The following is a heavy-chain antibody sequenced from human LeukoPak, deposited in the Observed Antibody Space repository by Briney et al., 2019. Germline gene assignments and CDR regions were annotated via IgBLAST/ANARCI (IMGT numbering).Heavy chain of an antibody. V-gene: IGHV3-11*01. CDR3: ARELRVINGPTDY. Sequence: GGSLRLSCAASGFAFSDHYMSWIRQTPGKGLEWVSYISDSGGRTYYADSVNGRFTISRDNTKNSLYLQMNSLRAEDTALYYWARELRVINGPTDYWGQGTLVTVSP. CDR1: GFAFSDHY. CDR2: ISDSGGRT. J-gene: IGHJ4*02. D-gene: IGHD2-21*01.